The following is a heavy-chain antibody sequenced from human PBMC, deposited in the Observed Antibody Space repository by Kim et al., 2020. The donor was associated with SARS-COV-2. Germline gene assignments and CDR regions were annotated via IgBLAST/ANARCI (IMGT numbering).Heavy chain of an antibody. D-gene: IGHD1-26*01. J-gene: IGHJ4*02. Sequence: GGSLRLSCAASGFTFSSYAMSWVRQAPGKGLEWVSAISGSGGSTYYADSVKGRFTISRDNSKNTLYLQMNSLRAEDTAVYYCAKDAYSGSYYWGYYFAYWGQGPLVTVSS. V-gene: IGHV3-23*01. CDR1: GFTFSSYA. CDR2: ISGSGGST. CDR3: AKDAYSGSYYWGYYFAY.